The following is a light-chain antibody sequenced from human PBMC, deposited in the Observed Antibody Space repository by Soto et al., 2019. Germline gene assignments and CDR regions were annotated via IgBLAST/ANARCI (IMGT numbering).Light chain of an antibody. Sequence: DIVMTQSPDSLAVSLGERATINCKSSQSVLYNSNNKNYLAWYQQKPGQPPKLLIFWASTRESGVPDRFSVSGSGTDFTLVISSLQAEDVAVYYCQQYYSFPFTFGGGTKVEI. CDR1: QSVLYNSNNKNY. CDR3: QQYYSFPFT. V-gene: IGKV4-1*01. CDR2: WAS. J-gene: IGKJ4*01.